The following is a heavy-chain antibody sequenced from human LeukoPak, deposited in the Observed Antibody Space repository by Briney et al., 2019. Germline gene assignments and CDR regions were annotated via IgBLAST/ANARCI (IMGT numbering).Heavy chain of an antibody. Sequence: GGPLRLSCAASGFTFSIYSMNWLPQAPGKGLEWVSSISSSSSYIYSADSVKGRFTICRDNAKNSLYLQMNRLRAEGTAVYYCARDGSGYDSGYWGQGTLVTVSS. V-gene: IGHV3-21*01. CDR3: ARDGSGYDSGY. J-gene: IGHJ4*02. CDR1: GFTFSIYS. D-gene: IGHD5-12*01. CDR2: ISSSSSYI.